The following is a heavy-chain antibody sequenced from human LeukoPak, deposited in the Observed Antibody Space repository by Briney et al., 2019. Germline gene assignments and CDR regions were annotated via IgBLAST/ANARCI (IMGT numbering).Heavy chain of an antibody. CDR1: GFTVSSNY. D-gene: IGHD3-22*01. J-gene: IGHJ4*02. CDR3: AKRGVVIRVILVGFHKEAYYFDS. CDR2: IYSGVST. Sequence: GWSLRLSCAASGFTVSSNYMSWVRQAPGKGLEWVSVIYSGVSTYYADSVKGRFTISRDNSKNTLYLQMNSLRAEDTAVYFCAKRGVVIRVILVGFHKEAYYFDSWGQGALVTVSS. V-gene: IGHV3-53*01.